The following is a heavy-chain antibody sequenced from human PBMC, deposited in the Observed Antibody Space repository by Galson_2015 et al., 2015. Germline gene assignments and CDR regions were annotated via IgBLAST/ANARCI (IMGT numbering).Heavy chain of an antibody. CDR1: GYSFTSYW. Sequence: QSGAEVKKPGESLKISCTGSGYSFTSYWIGWVRQMPGKGLEWMGIIYPGDSDTRYSPSFQGQVTISADKSISTAYLQWSSLKASDTAMYYCARSGIAVAGTALPYYYYGMDVWGQGTTVTVSS. D-gene: IGHD6-19*01. V-gene: IGHV5-51*01. J-gene: IGHJ6*02. CDR3: ARSGIAVAGTALPYYYYGMDV. CDR2: IYPGDSDT.